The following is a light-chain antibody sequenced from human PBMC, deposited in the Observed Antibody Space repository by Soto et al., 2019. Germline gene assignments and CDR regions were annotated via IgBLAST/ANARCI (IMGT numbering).Light chain of an antibody. CDR3: QQFNNFPLT. J-gene: IGKJ4*01. V-gene: IGKV1D-13*01. Sequence: AIQLTQSPSSLSASVGDRVRIFCRASQGVSSALAWYQQKPGKAPELLIYGVSSLESGVPSRISGTGSGTDFTLTISRLQPEDFATYYCQQFNNFPLTFGGGTKVEIK. CDR1: QGVSSA. CDR2: GVS.